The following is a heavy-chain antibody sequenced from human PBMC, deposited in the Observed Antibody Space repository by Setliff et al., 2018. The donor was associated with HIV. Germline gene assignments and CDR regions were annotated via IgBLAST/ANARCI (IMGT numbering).Heavy chain of an antibody. D-gene: IGHD3-10*01. CDR2: IDDSGSI. CDR1: TESLTRYD. J-gene: IGHJ5*02. CDR3: ARVKSIKTTLVRLWPRFDL. Sequence: SETLSLTCAVYTESLTRYDWAWIRQSPEKGLEWIGGIDDSGSIIYNPSLQSRVTMSVDTSKNQFSLKVRSLTAADTGLYYCARVKSIKTTLVRLWPRFDLWGQGTQVTVSS. V-gene: IGHV4-34*01.